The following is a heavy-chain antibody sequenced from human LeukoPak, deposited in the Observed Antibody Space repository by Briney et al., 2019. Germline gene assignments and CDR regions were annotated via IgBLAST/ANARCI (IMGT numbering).Heavy chain of an antibody. Sequence: SDTLSLTCSVSGGSVSSYYWSWIRQPPGKGLEWIGNIHYSGRTNYNPSLKSRVTEFVDTSKNQVSLRLSSVTAADTAVYYCARHGTISSESYFDYWGQGALVTVSS. V-gene: IGHV4-59*08. CDR3: ARHGTISSESYFDY. CDR1: GGSVSSYY. J-gene: IGHJ4*02. D-gene: IGHD1-14*01. CDR2: IHYSGRT.